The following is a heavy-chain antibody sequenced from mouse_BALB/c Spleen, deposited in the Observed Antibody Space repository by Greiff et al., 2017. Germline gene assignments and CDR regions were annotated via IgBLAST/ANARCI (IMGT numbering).Heavy chain of an antibody. J-gene: IGHJ2*01. CDR3: ARRGFSYYFDY. V-gene: IGHV1-69*02. CDR1: GYTFTSYW. CDR2: IDPSDSET. Sequence: QVQLQQPGAELVRPGASVKLSCKASGYTFTSYWMHWVKQRPGQGLEWIGMIDPSDSETRLNQKFKDKATLTVDKSSSTAYMQLSSPTSEDSAVYYCARRGFSYYFDYWGQGTTLTVSS.